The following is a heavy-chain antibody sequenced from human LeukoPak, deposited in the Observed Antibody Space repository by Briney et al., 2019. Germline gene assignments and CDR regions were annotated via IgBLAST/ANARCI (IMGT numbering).Heavy chain of an antibody. D-gene: IGHD6-19*01. V-gene: IGHV1-18*01. CDR1: GYTFTSYG. CDR3: ARLGVAGHFDH. Sequence: ASVRVSCKASGYTFTSYGISWVRQAPGQGLEWMGWISGYNGDTNYAQKLQGRVTMTTDTSTSTVYMELRSLRSDDTAVYFCARLGVAGHFDHWGQGTLVTVSS. CDR2: ISGYNGDT. J-gene: IGHJ4*02.